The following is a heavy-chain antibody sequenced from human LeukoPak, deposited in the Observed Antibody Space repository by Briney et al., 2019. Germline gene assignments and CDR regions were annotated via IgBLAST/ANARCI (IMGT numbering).Heavy chain of an antibody. CDR1: GVSFSSYY. Sequence: PSETLSLTCTVSGVSFSSYYWTWIRQPAGKGLEWIGRIYSSGNNNYNPSLESRVTMSIDTSKNQFSLKLTSVAAADTAVYYCARERGNLRGDAFDIWGQGTMVTVSS. D-gene: IGHD3-10*01. V-gene: IGHV4-4*07. J-gene: IGHJ3*02. CDR3: ARERGNLRGDAFDI. CDR2: IYSSGNN.